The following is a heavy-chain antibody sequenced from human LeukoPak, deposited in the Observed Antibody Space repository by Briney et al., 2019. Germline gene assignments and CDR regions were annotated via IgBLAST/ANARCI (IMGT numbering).Heavy chain of an antibody. CDR2: ICGNSGNT. Sequence: GGSLRLSCAASGFTFSSYAMTWVRQAPGKGLKWVSIICGNSGNTYYADSVKGRFTISRDNSKNTLYLEMNSLRAEDTAVYYCAKVLSGSQDYWGQGTLVTVSS. CDR3: AKVLSGSQDY. J-gene: IGHJ4*02. V-gene: IGHV3-23*01. D-gene: IGHD1-26*01. CDR1: GFTFSSYA.